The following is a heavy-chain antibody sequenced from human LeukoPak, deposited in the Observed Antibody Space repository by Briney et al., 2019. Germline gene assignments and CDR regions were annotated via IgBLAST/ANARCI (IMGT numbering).Heavy chain of an antibody. CDR1: GGSISNYY. V-gene: IGHV4-4*07. Sequence: SETLSLTCTVSGGSISNYYWSWIRQPAGKGLEWIGRIHTSGTTIYNPSLKTRVTMSVDTSKNQFSLKLSSVTAADTAVYYCASGSSGYDPWGQGTLVTVSS. CDR2: IHTSGTT. J-gene: IGHJ5*02. D-gene: IGHD5-12*01. CDR3: ASGSSGYDP.